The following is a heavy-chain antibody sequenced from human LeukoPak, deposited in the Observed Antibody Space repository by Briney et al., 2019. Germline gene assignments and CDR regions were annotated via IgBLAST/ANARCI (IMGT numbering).Heavy chain of an antibody. J-gene: IGHJ4*02. Sequence: SETLSLTCTVSGGSISSYYWSWIRQPPGKGLEWIGYIYYSGSTNYNPSLKSQVTISVDTSKNQFSLKLSSVTAADTAVYYCARSPLPYYGSGSLDYWGQGTLVTVSS. D-gene: IGHD3-10*01. V-gene: IGHV4-59*01. CDR3: ARSPLPYYGSGSLDY. CDR1: GGSISSYY. CDR2: IYYSGST.